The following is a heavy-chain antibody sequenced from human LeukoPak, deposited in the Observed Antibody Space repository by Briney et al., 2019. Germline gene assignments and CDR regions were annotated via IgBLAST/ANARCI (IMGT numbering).Heavy chain of an antibody. CDR1: GDSISSYY. J-gene: IGHJ6*02. D-gene: IGHD6-13*01. V-gene: IGHV4-59*01. Sequence: SETLSLTCTVSGDSISSYYWSWVRQPPGKGLEWVGYIYYSGSTNYNPSLKSRVTISVDTSKNQFSLKLSSVTAADTAVYYCARAAAAAPYYYGMDVWGQGTTVTVSS. CDR2: IYYSGST. CDR3: ARAAAAAPYYYGMDV.